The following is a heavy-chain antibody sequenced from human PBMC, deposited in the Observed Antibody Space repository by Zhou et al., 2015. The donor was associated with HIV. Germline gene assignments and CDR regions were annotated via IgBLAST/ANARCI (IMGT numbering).Heavy chain of an antibody. Sequence: LVQSGTEVRKPGSSVKVSCMANGGTFSGSDISWVRQAPGQGLEWMGSITPMFETETYAEKFRARLTISVDKSTSAAYMELSRLTSEDAAVYFCARSSVNHDYAFDLWGQGTKVIVSS. J-gene: IGHJ3*01. CDR1: GGTFSGSD. D-gene: IGHD3-22*01. CDR3: ARSSVNHDYAFDL. CDR2: ITPMFETE. V-gene: IGHV1-69*06.